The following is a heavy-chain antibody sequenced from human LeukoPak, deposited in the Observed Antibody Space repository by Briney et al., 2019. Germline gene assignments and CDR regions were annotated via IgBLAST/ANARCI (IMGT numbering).Heavy chain of an antibody. D-gene: IGHD5-12*01. Sequence: GGPLRLSCAASGFSISNSAMSWVRQAPGKGLEWVSLIVASSGSTFYADSVKGRFTISRDSSKNTLYLQMNSLRADDMAVYYCAKGAYDYIEMGYFDYWGQGTLVTVSS. CDR2: IVASSGST. J-gene: IGHJ4*02. CDR1: GFSISNSA. CDR3: AKGAYDYIEMGYFDY. V-gene: IGHV3-23*01.